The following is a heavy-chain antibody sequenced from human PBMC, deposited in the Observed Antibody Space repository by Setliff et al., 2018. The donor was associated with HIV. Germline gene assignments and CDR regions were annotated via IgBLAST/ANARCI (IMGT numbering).Heavy chain of an antibody. Sequence: LSLTCDVYAGSLSGYYWSWIRQSPGKGLQWIGEINHSGGANYNPSLKSRVTISVETSKNQFSLKLSSVTAADTAVYYCARTSSYWGYFDYWGQGTLVTVS. CDR2: INHSGGA. CDR1: AGSLSGYY. J-gene: IGHJ4*02. V-gene: IGHV4-34*01. D-gene: IGHD2-8*02. CDR3: ARTSSYWGYFDY.